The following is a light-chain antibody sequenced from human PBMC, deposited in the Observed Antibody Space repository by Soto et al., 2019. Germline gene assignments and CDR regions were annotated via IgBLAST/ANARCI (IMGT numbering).Light chain of an antibody. CDR2: AAN. CDR1: QGIGRD. V-gene: IGKV1-6*01. CDR3: VQDYGNPLT. Sequence: AIQMTQSPSSLSASVGDRVTITCRASQGIGRDLAWYRQKPGKAPNLLIYAANTLPSGVPSRFRGYGSGTDFNLAISSLQPEDFATYYCVQDYGNPLTFGGGTKVEIK. J-gene: IGKJ4*01.